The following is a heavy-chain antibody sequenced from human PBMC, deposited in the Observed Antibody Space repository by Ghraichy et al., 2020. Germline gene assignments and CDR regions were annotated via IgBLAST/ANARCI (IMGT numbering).Heavy chain of an antibody. D-gene: IGHD1-26*01. CDR2: ITFSGGTT. J-gene: IGHJ1*01. CDR3: AEDPGGSFSH. V-gene: IGHV3-23*01. Sequence: GGSLRLSCAASRFTFSNYAMSWIRQAPGKGLEWVSSITFSGGTTYYADSVKGRFTISRDNAKSTLFLQMHSLRAEDTAVYYCAEDPGGSFSHWGQGTLVTVSS. CDR1: RFTFSNYA.